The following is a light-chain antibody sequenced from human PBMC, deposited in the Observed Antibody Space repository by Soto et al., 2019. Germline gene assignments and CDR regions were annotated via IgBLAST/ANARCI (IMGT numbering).Light chain of an antibody. Sequence: QSVLTQPPSASETPGQTVSISCSGSNSNIASNTVNWYQHLPGTAPTLLIYYNNQRPSGVPDRFSGSKSGTSASLAISRLQSEDESDYYCAAWDDTLRRYVFGTGTKVTVL. V-gene: IGLV1-44*01. J-gene: IGLJ1*01. CDR1: NSNIASNT. CDR2: YNN. CDR3: AAWDDTLRRYV.